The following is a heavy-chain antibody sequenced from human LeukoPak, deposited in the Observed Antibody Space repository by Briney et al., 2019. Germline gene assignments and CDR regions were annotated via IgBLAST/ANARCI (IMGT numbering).Heavy chain of an antibody. Sequence: SETLSLTCTVSGGSISSGGYYWSWIRQPPGKGLEWIGYIYHSGSTYYNPSLKSRVTISVDRSKNQFSLKLSSVTAAGTAVYYCARGTYYYDSSGYYPIFDYWGQGTLVTVSS. J-gene: IGHJ4*02. CDR2: IYHSGST. V-gene: IGHV4-30-2*01. CDR1: GGSISSGGYY. D-gene: IGHD3-22*01. CDR3: ARGTYYYDSSGYYPIFDY.